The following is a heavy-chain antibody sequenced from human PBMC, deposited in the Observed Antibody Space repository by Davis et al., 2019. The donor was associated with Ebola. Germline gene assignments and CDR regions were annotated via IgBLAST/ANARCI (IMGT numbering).Heavy chain of an antibody. J-gene: IGHJ5*02. CDR3: ARGYSGSYYGANWFDP. CDR1: RFTFSSYA. V-gene: IGHV3-30-3*01. D-gene: IGHD1-26*01. Sequence: PGGSLRLSCAASRFTFSSYAMHWVRQAPGKGLEWVAVISYDGSTKYYADSVKGRFTISRDNSKNTLYLQMNSLRAEDTAVYYCARGYSGSYYGANWFDPWGQGTLVTVSS. CDR2: ISYDGSTK.